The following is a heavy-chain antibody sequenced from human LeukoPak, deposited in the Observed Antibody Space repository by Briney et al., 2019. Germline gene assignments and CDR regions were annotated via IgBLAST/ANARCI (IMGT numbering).Heavy chain of an antibody. J-gene: IGHJ2*01. V-gene: IGHV4-61*01. CDR1: GGSISSSSYY. D-gene: IGHD6-13*01. Sequence: SETLSLTCTVSGGSISSSSYYWSWIRQPPGKGLEWIGYIFYSGSTNYNPSLKSRVTISVDTSKNQFSLKLSSVTAADTAVYYCARVYYSNSYDYWYFDLWGRGTLVTVSS. CDR3: ARVYYSNSYDYWYFDL. CDR2: IFYSGST.